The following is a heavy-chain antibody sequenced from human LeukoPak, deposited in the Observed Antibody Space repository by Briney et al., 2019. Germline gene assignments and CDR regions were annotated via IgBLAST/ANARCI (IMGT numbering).Heavy chain of an antibody. CDR1: GFTFSDYY. CDR2: ISSSGGTI. Sequence: GGSLRLSCAASGFTFSDYYMSWIRQAPGKGLDWVSSISSSGGTIYYADSVKGRFTISRDNAKNSLYLQMNSLRAEDTAVYYCARTTGYSSSWYGPRYYYGMDVWGQGTTVTVSS. D-gene: IGHD6-13*01. J-gene: IGHJ6*02. V-gene: IGHV3-11*01. CDR3: ARTTGYSSSWYGPRYYYGMDV.